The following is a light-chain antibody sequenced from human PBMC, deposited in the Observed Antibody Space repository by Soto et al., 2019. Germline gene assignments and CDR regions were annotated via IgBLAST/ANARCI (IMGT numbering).Light chain of an antibody. V-gene: IGKV1-5*01. Sequence: DIQMTQSPSTLSASVGDRVTITCRASQGISNLLAWYQQKPGQVPKLLIYDASTLERGVSSRFSGSGSGTEFALNISGLQPDDFASYYCQQYNRFSLTFGGGTKVEIK. CDR1: QGISNL. CDR2: DAS. J-gene: IGKJ4*01. CDR3: QQYNRFSLT.